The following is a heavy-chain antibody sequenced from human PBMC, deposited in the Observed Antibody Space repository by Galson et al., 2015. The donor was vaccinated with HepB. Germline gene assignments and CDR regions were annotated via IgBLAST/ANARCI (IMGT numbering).Heavy chain of an antibody. J-gene: IGHJ5*02. CDR3: ARDSSSPPGGWFDP. CDR2: IYYSGST. V-gene: IGHV4-31*03. D-gene: IGHD6-6*01. Sequence: TLSLTCNVSGGSISSGGYYWSWIRQHPGKGLEWIGYIYYSGSTYYNPSLKSRVTISVDTSKNQFSLKLSSVTAADTAVYYCARDSSSPPGGWFDPWGQGTLVTVSS. CDR1: GGSISSGGYY.